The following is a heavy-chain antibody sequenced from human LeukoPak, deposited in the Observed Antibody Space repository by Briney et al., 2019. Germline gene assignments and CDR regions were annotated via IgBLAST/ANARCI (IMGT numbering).Heavy chain of an antibody. J-gene: IGHJ6*04. CDR3: ARDALWFGETTYYYGMDV. D-gene: IGHD3-10*01. V-gene: IGHV3-11*06. Sequence: PGGSLRLSCAASAFTFSDYYMSWIRQAPGKGLEWVSYISSSSSYTNYADSVKGRFTISRDNAKNSLYLQMNSLRAEDTAVYYCARDALWFGETTYYYGMDVWGKGTTVTVSS. CDR1: AFTFSDYY. CDR2: ISSSSSYT.